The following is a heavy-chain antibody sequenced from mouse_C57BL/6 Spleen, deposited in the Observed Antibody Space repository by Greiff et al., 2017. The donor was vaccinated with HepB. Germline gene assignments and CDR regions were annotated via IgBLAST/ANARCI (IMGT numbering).Heavy chain of an antibody. CDR2: ISDGGSYT. CDR1: GFTFSSYA. V-gene: IGHV5-4*01. CDR3: ARDGDYGLDY. J-gene: IGHJ2*01. Sequence: EVKLMESGGGLVKPGGSLKLSCAASGFTFSSYAMSWVRQTPEKRLEWVATISDGGSYTYYPDNVKVRFTISRDNAKNNLYLQMSHLKSEDTAMYYCARDGDYGLDYWGQGTTLTVSS. D-gene: IGHD2-4*01.